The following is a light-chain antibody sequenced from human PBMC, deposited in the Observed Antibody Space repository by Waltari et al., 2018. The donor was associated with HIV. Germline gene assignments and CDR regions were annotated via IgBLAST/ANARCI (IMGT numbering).Light chain of an antibody. CDR1: QNIYNF. V-gene: IGKV1-39*01. J-gene: IGKJ3*01. CDR3: LQGYSTPLT. Sequence: DIQITQSPSSLSASVGDRVTITCRASQNIYNFLTWYQQKPGKAPTLLISGTSAFQSGVPSRFTASGSGTDFTLTINSLQPEDFATYFCLQGYSTPLTFGPGTKVDIK. CDR2: GTS.